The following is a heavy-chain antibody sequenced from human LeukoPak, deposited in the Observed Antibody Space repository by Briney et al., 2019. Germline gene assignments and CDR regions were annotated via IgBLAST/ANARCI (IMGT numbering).Heavy chain of an antibody. Sequence: GASVKVSCKASGGTFSSYAISWVRQAPGQGLEWMGGIIPIFGTANYAQKFQGRVTITADKSTSTAYMELRSLRSDDTAVYYCARGLRSLFDPWGQGTLVTVSS. CDR3: ARGLRSLFDP. D-gene: IGHD4-17*01. CDR2: IIPIFGTA. V-gene: IGHV1-69*06. CDR1: GGTFSSYA. J-gene: IGHJ5*02.